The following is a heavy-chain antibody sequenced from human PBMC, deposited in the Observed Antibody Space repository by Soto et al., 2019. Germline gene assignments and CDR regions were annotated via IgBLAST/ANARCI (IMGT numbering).Heavy chain of an antibody. CDR2: ISYDGSNK. Sequence: QVQLVESGGGVVQPGRSLRLSCAASGFTFSSYGMHWVRQAPGRGLEWVAVISYDGSNKYYADSVKGRFTISRDNSKNSLYLQMNSLRGEGTAVYYGAKGLSQQLVGNYYDGMDVWGQGTTVTVSS. J-gene: IGHJ6*02. CDR1: GFTFSSYG. D-gene: IGHD6-13*01. V-gene: IGHV3-30*18. CDR3: AKGLSQQLVGNYYDGMDV.